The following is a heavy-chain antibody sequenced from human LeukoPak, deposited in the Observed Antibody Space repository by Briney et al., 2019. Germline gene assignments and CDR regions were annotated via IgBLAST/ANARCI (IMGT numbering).Heavy chain of an antibody. CDR3: ARNENSGWGYFDY. J-gene: IGHJ4*02. V-gene: IGHV3-23*01. Sequence: GGSLRLSCVASGFTFSSYSMNWVRQAPANGLEWVSVIGGSNGITFYVGSVKGRFTISRDNSKDTLYLQMNSLRAEDTAVYYCARNENSGWGYFDYWGQGTLVTVSS. CDR2: IGGSNGIT. CDR1: GFTFSSYS. D-gene: IGHD5-12*01.